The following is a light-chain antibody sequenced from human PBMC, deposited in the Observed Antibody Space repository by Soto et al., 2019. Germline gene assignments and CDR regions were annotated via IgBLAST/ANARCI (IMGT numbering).Light chain of an antibody. Sequence: QSVLTQPPSASGTPGQRVTISCSGSSSNIGSNTVNWYQQLPGTAPKLLIYNNDQRPSGVPDRISGSQSGTSASLAISGLQSEDEADYYCGAWDDSLNGRVFGGGTKVTVL. CDR1: SSNIGSNT. V-gene: IGLV1-44*01. J-gene: IGLJ3*02. CDR3: GAWDDSLNGRV. CDR2: NND.